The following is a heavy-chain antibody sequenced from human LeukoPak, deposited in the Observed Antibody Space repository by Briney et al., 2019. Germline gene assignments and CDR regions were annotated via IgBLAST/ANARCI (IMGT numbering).Heavy chain of an antibody. Sequence: SVKVSCKASGGTFSSYAISWVRQAPGQGLEWMGRIIPIFGIANYAQKFQGRVTITADKSTSTAYMELSSLRSEDTAVYYCARSIQLWPEGYYGMDVWGQGTTVIVSS. CDR2: IIPIFGIA. CDR1: GGTFSSYA. D-gene: IGHD5-18*01. J-gene: IGHJ6*02. V-gene: IGHV1-69*04. CDR3: ARSIQLWPEGYYGMDV.